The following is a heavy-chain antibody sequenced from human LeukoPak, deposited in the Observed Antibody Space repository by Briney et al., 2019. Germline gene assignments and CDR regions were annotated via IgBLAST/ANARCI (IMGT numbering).Heavy chain of an antibody. CDR3: ARGFSSGYYLDY. J-gene: IGHJ4*02. CDR2: IIPIFGTA. Sequence: GASVKVSCKAPGGTFSSYAISWVRQAPGQGLEWMGGIIPIFGTANYAQKFQGRVTITTDESTSTAYMELSSLRSEDTAVYYCARGFSSGYYLDYWGQGTLVTVSS. V-gene: IGHV1-69*05. D-gene: IGHD3-22*01. CDR1: GGTFSSYA.